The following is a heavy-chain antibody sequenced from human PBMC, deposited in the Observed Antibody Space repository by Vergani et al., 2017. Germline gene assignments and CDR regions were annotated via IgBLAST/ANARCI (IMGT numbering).Heavy chain of an antibody. J-gene: IGHJ2*01. CDR3: ARVEVDWYFDL. Sequence: QVTLKESCPVLVKPTETPTLTCTVSGFSLSNARMGVSWIRQPPGKALEWLAHVFSNDEKSYSTSLKSRLTISKDTSKSQVVLTMTNMDPVDTATYYCARVEVDWYFDLWGRGTLVTVSS. CDR1: GFSLSNARMG. CDR2: VFSNDEK. V-gene: IGHV2-26*01. D-gene: IGHD2-15*01.